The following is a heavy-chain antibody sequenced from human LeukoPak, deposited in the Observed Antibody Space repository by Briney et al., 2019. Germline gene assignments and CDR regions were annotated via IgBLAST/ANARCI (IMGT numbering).Heavy chain of an antibody. Sequence: GGSLRLSCAASGFSFSTYWMHWVRQAPGKGLVWVARINSDGSSMIYADSVKGRFTISRDNAKNTLYLQMNSLRAEDTAVYYCASSYGMDVWGQGTTVTVSS. J-gene: IGHJ6*02. CDR1: GFSFSTYW. CDR3: ASSYGMDV. CDR2: INSDGSSM. V-gene: IGHV3-74*01.